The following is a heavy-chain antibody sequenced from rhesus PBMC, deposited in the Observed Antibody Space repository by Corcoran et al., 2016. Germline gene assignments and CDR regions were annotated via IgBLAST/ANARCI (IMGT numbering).Heavy chain of an antibody. Sequence: QVQLQESGPGLVKPSETLSLTCAVSGGSISSRNCWSWLRPPPGQGVEWIGYISGSSGSTYYNPSLKSRVTISKDTSKNQFSLKLSSVTAADTAVYYCARADSNYRDWYFDIWGPGTPITISS. CDR1: GGSISSRNC. CDR2: ISGSSGST. CDR3: ARADSNYRDWYFDI. V-gene: IGHV4S19*01. J-gene: IGHJ2*01. D-gene: IGHD4-23*01.